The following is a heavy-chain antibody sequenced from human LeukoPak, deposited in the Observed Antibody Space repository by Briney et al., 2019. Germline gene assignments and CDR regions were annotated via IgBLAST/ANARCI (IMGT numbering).Heavy chain of an antibody. D-gene: IGHD3-22*01. CDR2: IKQDGSEQ. CDR3: ARQSPVPDHYFDSSGPLDY. Sequence: GGSLRLSCVPSGFTFSIHWMTWVRQAPGKGLEWVANIKQDGSEQYYVDSVKGRFTISRDNAKNSLYLQMNSLRAEDTAEYYCARQSPVPDHYFDSSGPLDYWGQGTLVTVSS. J-gene: IGHJ4*02. V-gene: IGHV3-7*01. CDR1: GFTFSIHW.